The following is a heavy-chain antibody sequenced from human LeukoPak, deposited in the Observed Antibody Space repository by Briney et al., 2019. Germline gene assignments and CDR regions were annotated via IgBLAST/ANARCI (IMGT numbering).Heavy chain of an antibody. V-gene: IGHV1-18*01. CDR2: ISGYNGYT. J-gene: IGHJ5*02. CDR3: ARDGRHRYYYDSSGFYGSWFDP. Sequence: ASVTVSCKASGYTFMSYGISWVRKAPGQGPEWMGWISGYNGYTHYAQKVQGRVTMTTDTSTSTVYMELRSLRSDDTAVYYCARDGRHRYYYDSSGFYGSWFDPWGQGTLVTVSS. CDR1: GYTFMSYG. D-gene: IGHD3-22*01.